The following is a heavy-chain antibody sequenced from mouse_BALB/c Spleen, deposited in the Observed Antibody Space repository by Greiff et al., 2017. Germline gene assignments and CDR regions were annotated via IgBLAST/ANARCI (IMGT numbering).Heavy chain of an antibody. V-gene: IGHV1S81*02. CDR1: GYTFTSYY. J-gene: IGHJ2*01. Sequence: VQLQQSGAELVKPGASVKLSCKASGYTFTSYYMYWVKQRPGQGLEWIGEINPSNGGTNFNEKFKSKATLTVDKSSSTAYMQLSSLTSEDSAVYYCTRRGKYYFDYWGQGTTLTVSS. CDR3: TRRGKYYFDY. D-gene: IGHD2-1*01. CDR2: INPSNGGT.